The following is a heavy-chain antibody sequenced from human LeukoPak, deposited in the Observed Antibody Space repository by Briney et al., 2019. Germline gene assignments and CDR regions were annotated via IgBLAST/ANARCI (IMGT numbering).Heavy chain of an antibody. CDR1: GFTFSGYA. J-gene: IGHJ2*01. CDR2: ISRSADST. V-gene: IGHV3-23*01. CDR3: AKDRTVGASYWYFDL. Sequence: GGSLRLSCAASGFTFSGYAMSWVRQAPGKGLEWVSGISRSADSTSYADSVKGRFTISRDSSKNTLFLHMNTLRAEDTAIYYCAKDRTVGASYWYFDLWGRGTLVTVSS. D-gene: IGHD1-26*01.